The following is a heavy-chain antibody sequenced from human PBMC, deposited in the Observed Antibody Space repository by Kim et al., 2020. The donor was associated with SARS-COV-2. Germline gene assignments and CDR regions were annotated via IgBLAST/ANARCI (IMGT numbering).Heavy chain of an antibody. D-gene: IGHD3-10*01. CDR2: IYHSGST. CDR3: ARMGVVRGVIILMGKYNWFDP. V-gene: IGHV4-38-2*02. Sequence: SETLSLTCTVSGYSISSGYYWGWIRQPPGKGLEWIGSIYHSGSTYYNPSLKSRVTISVDTSKNQFSLKLSSVTAADTAVYYCARMGVVRGVIILMGKYNWFDPWGQGTLVTVSS. CDR1: GYSISSGYY. J-gene: IGHJ5*02.